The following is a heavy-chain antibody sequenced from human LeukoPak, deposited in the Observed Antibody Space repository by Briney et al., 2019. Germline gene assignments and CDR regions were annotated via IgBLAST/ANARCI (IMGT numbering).Heavy chain of an antibody. Sequence: GGSLRLSCAASGFTFSGYSMNWVRQAPGKGLEWVSSISSSSSYIYYADSVKGRFTISRDNAKNSLYLQMNSLRAEDSAVYYCARDLNDYCSYYSDYWGQGTLVTVSS. J-gene: IGHJ4*02. CDR2: ISSSSSYI. D-gene: IGHD3/OR15-3a*01. V-gene: IGHV3-21*01. CDR1: GFTFSGYS. CDR3: ARDLNDYCSYYSDY.